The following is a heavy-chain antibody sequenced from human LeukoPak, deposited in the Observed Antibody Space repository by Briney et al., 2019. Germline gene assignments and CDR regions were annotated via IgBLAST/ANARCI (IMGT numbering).Heavy chain of an antibody. D-gene: IGHD5-18*01. V-gene: IGHV3-7*01. Sequence: GGSLRLSCAVSGLTFSSSWTDWVRQAPGKGPEWVASISPDGNKKYSADSVKGRFTISRDNAENSLYLQMNSLRVEDTAFYYCARDLAYSRLDYWGQGMLVTVSS. CDR2: ISPDGNKK. CDR3: ARDLAYSRLDY. J-gene: IGHJ4*02. CDR1: GLTFSSSW.